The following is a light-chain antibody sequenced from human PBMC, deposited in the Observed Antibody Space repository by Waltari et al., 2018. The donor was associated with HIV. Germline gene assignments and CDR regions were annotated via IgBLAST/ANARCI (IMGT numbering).Light chain of an antibody. J-gene: IGKJ4*01. CDR2: DAS. CDR1: QDITNH. Sequence: DIQMTQSPSALSASVGDRVTITCQASQDITNHLNWYQQKSGKAPKLLIYDASNLETGVPSRFSGSGSGTDFTFTISSLQPEDFATYYCQQYDKLVTFGGGTKVET. CDR3: QQYDKLVT. V-gene: IGKV1-33*01.